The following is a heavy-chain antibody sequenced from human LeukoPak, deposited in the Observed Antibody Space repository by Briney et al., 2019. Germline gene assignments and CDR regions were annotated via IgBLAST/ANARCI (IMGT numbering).Heavy chain of an antibody. CDR1: GDSITSGDYY. V-gene: IGHV4-30-4*08. J-gene: IGHJ5*02. CDR2: MHYTGNT. CDR3: ARSRVSARRSWFDP. Sequence: SETLSLTCTVSGDSITSGDYYWTWIRQPPGKGLEWVAYMHYTGNTYYNSSLKSRLTISVDTSKNQFSLKLSSVTAADTAVYYCARSRVSARRSWFDPWGQGTLVTVSS. D-gene: IGHD6-6*01.